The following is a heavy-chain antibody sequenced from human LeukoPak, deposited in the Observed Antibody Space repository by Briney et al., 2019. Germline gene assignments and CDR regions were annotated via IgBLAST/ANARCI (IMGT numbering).Heavy chain of an antibody. Sequence: PGRSLRLSCAASGFTFSSYGMHWVRQAPGKGLEWVAVISYDGSNKYYADSVKGRFTISRDNSKNTLYLQMNSLRAEDTAVYYCAKDMDYYDSSGYHPDYWGQGTLVTVSS. V-gene: IGHV3-30*18. D-gene: IGHD3-22*01. CDR3: AKDMDYYDSSGYHPDY. J-gene: IGHJ4*02. CDR1: GFTFSSYG. CDR2: ISYDGSNK.